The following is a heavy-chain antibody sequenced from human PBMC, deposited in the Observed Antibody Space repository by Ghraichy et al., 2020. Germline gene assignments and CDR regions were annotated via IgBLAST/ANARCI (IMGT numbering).Heavy chain of an antibody. D-gene: IGHD6-25*01. Sequence: SETLSLTCTVSGGSVGSSDYYWTWVRQHPVKGLEWIGFIYYSGNSFYYNPSLKSRVTISVDTSANQFSLKLSSVTAADTAVYYCARDAARHGGGFDLWGQGTMVTVSS. CDR1: GGSVGSSDYY. CDR3: ARDAARHGGGFDL. CDR2: IYYSGNSF. J-gene: IGHJ3*01. V-gene: IGHV4-31*03.